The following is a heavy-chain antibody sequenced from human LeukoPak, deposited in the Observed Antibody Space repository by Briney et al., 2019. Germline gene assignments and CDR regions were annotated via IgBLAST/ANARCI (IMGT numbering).Heavy chain of an antibody. CDR3: ARAIWFGESRFDY. Sequence: SETLSLTCAVYGGSFSGCYWSWIRQPPGKGLEWIGEINHSGSTNYNPSLKSRVTISVDTSKNQFSLKLSSVTAADTAVYYCARAIWFGESRFDYWGQGTLVTVSS. CDR1: GGSFSGCY. D-gene: IGHD3-10*01. V-gene: IGHV4-34*01. CDR2: INHSGST. J-gene: IGHJ4*02.